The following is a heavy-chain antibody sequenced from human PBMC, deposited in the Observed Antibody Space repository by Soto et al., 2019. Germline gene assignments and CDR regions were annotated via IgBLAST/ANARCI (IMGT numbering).Heavy chain of an antibody. CDR2: INPSGGST. Sequence: QVQLVQSGAEVKKPGASVKVSCKASGYTFTSYYMHWVRQAPGQGLEWMGIINPSGGSTSYAQKFQGRVTMTRDTSTSTVYMELSSLRSEDTAVYYCATPPPRIAVAGNYYYYYYMDVWGKGTTVTVSS. J-gene: IGHJ6*03. V-gene: IGHV1-46*03. CDR1: GYTFTSYY. CDR3: ATPPPRIAVAGNYYYYYYMDV. D-gene: IGHD6-19*01.